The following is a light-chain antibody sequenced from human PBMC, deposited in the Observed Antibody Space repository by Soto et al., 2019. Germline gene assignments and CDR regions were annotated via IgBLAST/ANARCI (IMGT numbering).Light chain of an antibody. Sequence: QSALTQPASVSGSPGQSITISCTGTSSDVGGYNYVSWYQQHPGKAPKLMIYDVSNRPSGVSNRCSGSKSGNTASLTISGLQAEDEADYYCSSYTSSNTLVFGTGTKLTVL. CDR2: DVS. CDR3: SSYTSSNTLV. J-gene: IGLJ1*01. CDR1: SSDVGGYNY. V-gene: IGLV2-14*01.